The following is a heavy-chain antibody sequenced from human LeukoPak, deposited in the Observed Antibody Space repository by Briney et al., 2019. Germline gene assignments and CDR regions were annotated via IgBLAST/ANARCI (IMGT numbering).Heavy chain of an antibody. D-gene: IGHD4-23*01. V-gene: IGHV3-9*03. CDR1: GSTFDDYA. CDR2: ISWNSGSI. CDR3: AKDLYGGNSGVFDY. J-gene: IGHJ4*02. Sequence: GRSLRLSCAASGSTFDDYAMHWVRQAPGKGLEWASGISWNSGSIGYADSVKGRFTISRDNAKNSLYLQMNSLRAEDMALYYCAKDLYGGNSGVFDYWGQGTLVTVSS.